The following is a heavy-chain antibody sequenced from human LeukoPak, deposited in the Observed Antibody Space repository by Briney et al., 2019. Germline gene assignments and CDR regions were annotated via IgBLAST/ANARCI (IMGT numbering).Heavy chain of an antibody. CDR2: INSDGSSR. CDR3: AGVSPQWLIPPDY. D-gene: IGHD6-19*01. Sequence: PGGSLRLSCAASGFTFSTYWMHWFRQAPGKGRLWFSRINSDGSSRTYADSVKGRFTISRDNAKNTLYLQMNSLRAEDTAVYYCAGVSPQWLIPPDYWGQGTLVTVSS. V-gene: IGHV3-74*01. J-gene: IGHJ4*02. CDR1: GFTFSTYW.